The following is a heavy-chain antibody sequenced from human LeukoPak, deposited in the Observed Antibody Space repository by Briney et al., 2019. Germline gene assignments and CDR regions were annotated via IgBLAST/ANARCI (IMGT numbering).Heavy chain of an antibody. J-gene: IGHJ6*02. CDR2: ISNNGGST. CDR3: ARPIYGSADYNGMDV. D-gene: IGHD3-10*01. V-gene: IGHV3-64*01. CDR1: GFTFSGYA. Sequence: GGSLRLSCAASGFTFSGYAMHWVRQAPGKGLEYVSGISNNGGSTFYANSVKGRFTISRDNSKNTLYLQMGGLRADDMAVYYCARPIYGSADYNGMDVWGQGTTVTVSS.